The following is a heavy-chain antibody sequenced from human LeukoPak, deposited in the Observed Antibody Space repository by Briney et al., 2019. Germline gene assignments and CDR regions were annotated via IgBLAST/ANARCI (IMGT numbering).Heavy chain of an antibody. D-gene: IGHD4-23*01. CDR2: IYTRGDS. J-gene: IGHJ4*02. V-gene: IGHV4-4*07. CDR1: GGSISHFY. CDR3: AGSVGGKIVPFDY. Sequence: PSETLSLTCTVSGGSISHFYMSWIRQTPEKGLEWIGRIYTRGDSDYNPSLESRVTMSVDTSKNQFSLNLRSVTAADTAVYYCAGSVGGKIVPFDYWGQGILVTVSS.